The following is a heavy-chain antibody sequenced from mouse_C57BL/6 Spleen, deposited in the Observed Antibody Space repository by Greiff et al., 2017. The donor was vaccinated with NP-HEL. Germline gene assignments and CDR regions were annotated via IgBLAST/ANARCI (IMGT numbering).Heavy chain of an antibody. CDR1: GYTFTSYW. J-gene: IGHJ4*01. CDR3: AMHGSSYAMDY. D-gene: IGHD1-1*01. Sequence: QVQLKQPGAELVRPGSSVKLSCKASGYTFTSYWMDWVKQRPGQGLEWIGNIYPSDSETHYNQKFKDKATLTVDKSSSTAYMQLSSLTSEDSAVYYCAMHGSSYAMDYWGQGTSVTVSS. CDR2: IYPSDSET. V-gene: IGHV1-61*01.